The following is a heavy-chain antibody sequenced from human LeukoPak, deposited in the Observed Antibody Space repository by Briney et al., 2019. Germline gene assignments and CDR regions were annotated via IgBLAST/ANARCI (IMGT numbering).Heavy chain of an antibody. V-gene: IGHV4-59*01. CDR1: GGSISSYY. J-gene: IGHJ4*02. CDR3: ARDSSSRPYFDY. CDR2: IYYSGST. D-gene: IGHD6-13*01. Sequence: SETLSLTCTVSGGSISSYYWSRIRQPPGKGLEWIGYIYYSGSTNYNPSLKSRVTISVDTSKDQFSLKLSSVTAADTAVYYCARDSSSRPYFDYWGQGTLVTVSS.